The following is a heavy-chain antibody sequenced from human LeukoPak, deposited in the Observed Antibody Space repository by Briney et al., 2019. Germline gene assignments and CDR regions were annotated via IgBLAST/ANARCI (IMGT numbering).Heavy chain of an antibody. D-gene: IGHD3-10*01. CDR1: GGSISSYY. CDR3: AREVFRRYYGSGRSYGYMDV. J-gene: IGHJ6*03. V-gene: IGHV4-34*01. Sequence: PSETLSLTCTVSGGSISSYYWSWIRQPPGKGLEWIGEINHSGSTNYNPSLKSRVTISVDTSKNQFSLKLSSVTAADTAVYYCAREVFRRYYGSGRSYGYMDVWGKGTTVTVSS. CDR2: INHSGST.